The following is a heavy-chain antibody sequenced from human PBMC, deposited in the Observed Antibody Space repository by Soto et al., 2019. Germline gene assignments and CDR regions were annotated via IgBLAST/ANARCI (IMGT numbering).Heavy chain of an antibody. V-gene: IGHV3-15*01. D-gene: IGHD4-4*01. CDR2: IKSKPDGGTT. CDR1: GFTSSNAW. J-gene: IGHJ4*02. Sequence: PGESLKISCAASGFTSSNAWMSWVRQAPGKGLEWVGRIKSKPDGGTTDYAAPVKGRFTISRDDSENTLYLQMNSLKTEDTAVYYCSAAPNVGNSPFDYWGQGTLVTVSS. CDR3: SAAPNVGNSPFDY.